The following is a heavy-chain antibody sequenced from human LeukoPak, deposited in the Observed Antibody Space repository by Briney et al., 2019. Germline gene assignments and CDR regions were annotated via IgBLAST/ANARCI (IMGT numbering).Heavy chain of an antibody. Sequence: GGSLRLSCAASGFTFSSYAMSWVRQAPGKGLEWVSAISGSGGSTYYADSVKGRFTISRDNSKNTLYLQMNSLRAEDTAVYYCARSNTYYYDSSGYYGGAIYYFDYWGQGTLVTVSS. J-gene: IGHJ4*02. CDR2: ISGSGGST. CDR1: GFTFSSYA. D-gene: IGHD3-22*01. V-gene: IGHV3-23*01. CDR3: ARSNTYYYDSSGYYGGAIYYFDY.